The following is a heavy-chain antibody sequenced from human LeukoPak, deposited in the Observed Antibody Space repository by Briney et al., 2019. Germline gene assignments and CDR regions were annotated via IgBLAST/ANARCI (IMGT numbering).Heavy chain of an antibody. J-gene: IGHJ6*02. CDR3: ARLLFAGSPRGYGMDV. D-gene: IGHD1-26*01. V-gene: IGHV3-21*01. CDR1: GFTFSSYA. Sequence: PGGSLRLSCAASGFTFSSYAMSWVRQAPGKGLEWDSSISSSSGYIYYADSVKGRFAISRDNAKNSLFLQMNSLRAEDTALYYCARLLFAGSPRGYGMDVWGQGTTVTVSS. CDR2: ISSSSGYI.